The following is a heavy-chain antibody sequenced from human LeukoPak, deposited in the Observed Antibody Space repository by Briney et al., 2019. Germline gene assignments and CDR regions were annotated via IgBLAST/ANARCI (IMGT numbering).Heavy chain of an antibody. CDR2: INHSGST. Sequence: PSETLSLTCVVYGGSFSGYYWSWIRQPPGKGLEWIGEINHSGSTNYNPSLKSRVTISVDTSKNQFSLKLSSVTAADTAVYYCARGCIAAVPYYFDYWGQGTLVTVSS. J-gene: IGHJ4*02. V-gene: IGHV4-34*01. D-gene: IGHD6-13*01. CDR3: ARGCIAAVPYYFDY. CDR1: GGSFSGYY.